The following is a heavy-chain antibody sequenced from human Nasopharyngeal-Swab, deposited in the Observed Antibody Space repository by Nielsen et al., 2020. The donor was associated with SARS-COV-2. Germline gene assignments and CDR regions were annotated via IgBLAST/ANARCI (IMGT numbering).Heavy chain of an antibody. J-gene: IGHJ4*02. CDR1: GGSFNEYY. Sequence: SQTLSLTCGVSGGSFNEYYWSWIRQSPDKGLEWIGEINHSDRTIYNPSLKSRLTISLDTSKTQFSLELRSFPATDTAVYYCASSTWIPLGSWGPGTLVTVSS. CDR2: INHSDRT. CDR3: ASSTWIPLGS. V-gene: IGHV4-34*01. D-gene: IGHD2-2*01.